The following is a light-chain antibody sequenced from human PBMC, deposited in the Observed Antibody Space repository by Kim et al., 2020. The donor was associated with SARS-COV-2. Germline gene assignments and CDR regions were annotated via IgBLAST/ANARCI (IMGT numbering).Light chain of an antibody. CDR3: AAWDDSLNGWV. CDR1: SSNIVSNT. CDR2: SNN. Sequence: QSVLTQPPSASGTPGQRVTISCSGSSSNIVSNTVNWYQHLPGTAPKLLIYSNNQRPSGVPDRFSGSKSGTSASLAISGLQSEDEADYYCAAWDDSLNGWVFGGGTQLTVL. V-gene: IGLV1-44*01. J-gene: IGLJ3*02.